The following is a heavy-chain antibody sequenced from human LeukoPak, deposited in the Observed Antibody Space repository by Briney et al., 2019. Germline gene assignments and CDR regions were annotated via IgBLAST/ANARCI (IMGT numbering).Heavy chain of an antibody. CDR3: AKGPIAVAGYFDY. CDR2: ISWNRGSI. J-gene: IGHJ4*02. Sequence: PGRSLRLSCAASGFTFDDYAMHWVRQAPGKGLEWGSGISWNRGSIGYADSVKGRFTISRDNAKNSLYLQMNSQRAEDTALYYCAKGPIAVAGYFDYWGQGTLVTVSS. D-gene: IGHD6-19*01. V-gene: IGHV3-9*01. CDR1: GFTFDDYA.